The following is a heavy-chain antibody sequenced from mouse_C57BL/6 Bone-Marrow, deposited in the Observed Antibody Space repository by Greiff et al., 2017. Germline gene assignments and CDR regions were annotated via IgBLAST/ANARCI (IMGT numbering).Heavy chain of an antibody. CDR2: ISGGGGNT. CDR1: GFTFSSYT. Sequence: EVHLVESGGGLVKPGGSLKLSCAASGFTFSSYTMSWVRQTPEKRLEWVATISGGGGNTYYPDSVKGRFTISRDNAKNTLYLQMSSLRSEDTALYYCARPYGNYRYFDVWGTGTTVTVSS. CDR3: ARPYGNYRYFDV. V-gene: IGHV5-9*01. D-gene: IGHD2-1*01. J-gene: IGHJ1*03.